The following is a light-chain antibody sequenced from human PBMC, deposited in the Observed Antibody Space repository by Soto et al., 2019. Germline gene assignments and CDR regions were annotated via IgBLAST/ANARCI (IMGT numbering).Light chain of an antibody. Sequence: IVMTQSPATLSVSPGERATLSCRASQSVSSSYIAWYQQRPGQTPSLLIYGASTRATGIPDRFSGSGSGTHFTLTVSSLQPEDFATYYCQQLFIYPPTFGPGTKVDIK. J-gene: IGKJ3*01. CDR2: GAS. CDR3: QQLFIYPPT. CDR1: QSVSSSY. V-gene: IGKV3D-7*01.